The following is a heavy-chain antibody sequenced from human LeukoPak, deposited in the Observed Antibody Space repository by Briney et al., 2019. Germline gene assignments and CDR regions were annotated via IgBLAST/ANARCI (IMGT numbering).Heavy chain of an antibody. Sequence: PSETLSLTCTVSGGSISSYYWSWIRQPPGKGLEWIGSIYYSGSTYYNPSLKSRVTISVDTSKNQFSLKLSSVTAADTAVYYCARGLMQYYYGSGSYYAYYMDVWGEGTTVTVSS. CDR2: IYYSGST. D-gene: IGHD3-10*01. CDR1: GGSISSYY. J-gene: IGHJ6*03. CDR3: ARGLMQYYYGSGSYYAYYMDV. V-gene: IGHV4-39*07.